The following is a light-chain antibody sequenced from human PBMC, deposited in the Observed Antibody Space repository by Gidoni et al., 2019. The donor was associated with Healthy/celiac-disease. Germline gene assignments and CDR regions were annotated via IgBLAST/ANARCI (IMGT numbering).Light chain of an antibody. CDR2: EVS. Sequence: QSALTQPASVSGSPGQSITISCTGTSSDVGGYHYVSWYQQHPGKAPKLMIYEVSNRPSGVSNRFSGSKSGNTASLTISGLQAEDEADYYCSSYTSSSTLDVFGTGTKVTVL. CDR3: SSYTSSSTLDV. J-gene: IGLJ1*01. V-gene: IGLV2-14*01. CDR1: SSDVGGYHY.